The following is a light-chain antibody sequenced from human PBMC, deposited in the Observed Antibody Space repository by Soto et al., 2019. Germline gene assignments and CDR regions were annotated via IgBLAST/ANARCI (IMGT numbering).Light chain of an antibody. J-gene: IGKJ4*01. Sequence: DIQMTQSPSSLSASVGDRVTINCRASQGITNYLAWYQKKPWKVPKLLIYAASTLQSGVPSRFSGSGSGTDFTLTISSLQPEDVATYYGQKYNSAPLTFGGGTKVEIK. V-gene: IGKV1-27*01. CDR1: QGITNY. CDR3: QKYNSAPLT. CDR2: AAS.